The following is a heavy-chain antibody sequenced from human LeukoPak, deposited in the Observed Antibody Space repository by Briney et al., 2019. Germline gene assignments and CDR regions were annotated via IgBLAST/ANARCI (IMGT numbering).Heavy chain of an antibody. CDR2: ISSSGGRT. J-gene: IGHJ5*01. CDR1: GFTFDTYA. Sequence: GGSLRLSCAASGFTFDTYAMSWVRQAPGKGPEWVSAISSSGGRTFYAASVEGRFTVSRDNSKSTLYLQMSSLRAEDTAVYSCAKVLSQGYPNSWTNWFDSWGQGALVTVSS. CDR3: AKVLSQGYPNSWTNWFDS. D-gene: IGHD6-13*01. V-gene: IGHV3-23*01.